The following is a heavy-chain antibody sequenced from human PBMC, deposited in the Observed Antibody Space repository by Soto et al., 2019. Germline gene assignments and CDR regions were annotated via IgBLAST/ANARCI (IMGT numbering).Heavy chain of an antibody. V-gene: IGHV4-59*01. Sequence: PSETLSLTCTVSGDSISTFYWGWMRQSPGKELEWIGYVYYTGSTNYNPSLKSRVTISVDRSKNQFSLKLTSANAADTAVYYCARGRTVRNYADDSSDYFYFFDYWGQGTRVTVS. CDR1: GDSISTFY. CDR2: VYYTGST. CDR3: ARGRTVRNYADDSSDYFYFFDY. D-gene: IGHD3-22*01. J-gene: IGHJ4*02.